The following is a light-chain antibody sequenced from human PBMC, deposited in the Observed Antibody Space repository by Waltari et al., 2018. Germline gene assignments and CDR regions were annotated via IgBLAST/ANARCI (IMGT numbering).Light chain of an antibody. J-gene: IGKJ1*01. CDR1: QSVSNN. CDR3: QQYNNWPRT. Sequence: ETVMTQSPGALSVSPGERATLSCRAGQSVSNNLAWYQQKPGQAPRLLIYGASTRATGIPARFSGSGSGTEFSLSISSVQSEDFAVYYCQQYNNWPRTFGQGTKEEI. V-gene: IGKV3-15*01. CDR2: GAS.